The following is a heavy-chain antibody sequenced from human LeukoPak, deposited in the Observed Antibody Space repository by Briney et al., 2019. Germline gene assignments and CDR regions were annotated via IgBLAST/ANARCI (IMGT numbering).Heavy chain of an antibody. D-gene: IGHD6-6*01. Sequence: GGSLRLSCAASGFMFKNYGMGWVRQVPGQGLEWVSAIDGGGGDTHYADSVKGRFTISRDNSKNTLYLQMNSPRVEDTAVYYCVRTTYSSSSRGAFDVWGQGTMLTVSS. V-gene: IGHV3-23*01. CDR2: IDGGGGDT. CDR3: VRTTYSSSSRGAFDV. J-gene: IGHJ3*01. CDR1: GFMFKNYG.